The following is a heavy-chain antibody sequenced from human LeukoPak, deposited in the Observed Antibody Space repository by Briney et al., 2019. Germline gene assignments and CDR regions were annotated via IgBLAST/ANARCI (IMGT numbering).Heavy chain of an antibody. CDR2: FHSNWST. CDR1: GGSFSSYY. D-gene: IGHD3-9*01. Sequence: SETLSLTWSFAGGSFSSYYGSWIRKPAEKGLEWIGRFHSNWSTKYNPSFKSRVTMSVDTSKNQIYLKLSSVTAADTAVYYCARVDHYYYYYGMDVWGQGTTVTVCS. CDR3: ARVDHYYYYYGMDV. V-gene: IGHV4-4*07. J-gene: IGHJ6*02.